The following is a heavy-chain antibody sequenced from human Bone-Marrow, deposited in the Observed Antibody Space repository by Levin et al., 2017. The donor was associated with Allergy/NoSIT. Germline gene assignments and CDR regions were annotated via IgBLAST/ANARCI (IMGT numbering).Heavy chain of an antibody. CDR1: GFTVSNNY. J-gene: IGHJ4*02. CDR2: IYSGGQT. Sequence: GESLKISCAASGFTVSNNYMSWVRQAPGKGLEGVSVIYSGGQTHYADSVRGRFTISRDSSNNTLYLHMNSLRAEDTAMYYCARAPSPGANWGQGTLVTVSS. D-gene: IGHD2-8*02. CDR3: ARAPSPGAN. V-gene: IGHV3-53*01.